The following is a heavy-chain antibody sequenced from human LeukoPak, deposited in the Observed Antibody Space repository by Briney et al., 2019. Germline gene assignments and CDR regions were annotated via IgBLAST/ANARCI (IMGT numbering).Heavy chain of an antibody. J-gene: IGHJ4*02. V-gene: IGHV1-69*01. CDR3: AMCIAVGEYYFDY. D-gene: IGHD6-19*01. Sequence: SVKVSCKASGGTFSSYAISWVRQAPGQGLEWMGGIIPIFGTANYAQKFQGRVTITADESTSTAYMELSGLRSEDTAVYYCAMCIAVGEYYFDYWGQGTLVTVSS. CDR1: GGTFSSYA. CDR2: IIPIFGTA.